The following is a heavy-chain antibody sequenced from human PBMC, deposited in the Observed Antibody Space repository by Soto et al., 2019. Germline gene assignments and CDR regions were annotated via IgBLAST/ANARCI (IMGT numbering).Heavy chain of an antibody. Sequence: EVQLLESGGGLVQPGESLRLSCAASGFTFNNFAMSWVRQAPGKGLEWVSTVTSGGSTFFADSVRGRFTISRDNSRNRLYLQMDSLRAEDTAVYYCAKRYLVVLTTYYFDYWGQGTLATVSS. CDR2: VTSGGST. D-gene: IGHD2-15*01. V-gene: IGHV3-23*01. CDR3: AKRYLVVLTTYYFDY. J-gene: IGHJ4*02. CDR1: GFTFNNFA.